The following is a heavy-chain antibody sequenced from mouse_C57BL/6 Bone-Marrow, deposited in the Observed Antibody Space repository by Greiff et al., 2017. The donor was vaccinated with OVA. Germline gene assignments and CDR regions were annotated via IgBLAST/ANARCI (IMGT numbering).Heavy chain of an antibody. Sequence: VKLMESGPELVRPGVSVKISCKGSGYTFTDYAMHWVKQSHAKSLEWIGVISTYYGDASYNQKFKDKATMTVDKSSSTAYMELARLTSEDSAVYYCASRGYYYYFDYWGQGTTLTVSS. CDR1: GYTFTDYA. V-gene: IGHV1-67*01. D-gene: IGHD2-3*01. CDR2: ISTYYGDA. CDR3: ASRGYYYYFDY. J-gene: IGHJ2*01.